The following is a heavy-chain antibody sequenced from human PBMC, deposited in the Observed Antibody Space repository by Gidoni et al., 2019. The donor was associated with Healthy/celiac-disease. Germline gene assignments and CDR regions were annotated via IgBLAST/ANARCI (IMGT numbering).Heavy chain of an antibody. CDR2: IYYSGST. CDR1: GGSISSYY. Sequence: QVQLQESGPGLVKPSETLSLTCTVSGGSISSYYWSWIRQPPGKGLEWIGYIYYSGSTHYNPSLKSRVTISVDTSKNQFSLKLSSVTAADTAVYYCARGGYYDFWSAPRDAFDIWGQVTMVTVSS. CDR3: ARGGYYDFWSAPRDAFDI. V-gene: IGHV4-59*01. J-gene: IGHJ3*02. D-gene: IGHD3-3*01.